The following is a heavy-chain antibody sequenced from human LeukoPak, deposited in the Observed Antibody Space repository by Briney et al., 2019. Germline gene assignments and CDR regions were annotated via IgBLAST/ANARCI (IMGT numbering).Heavy chain of an antibody. CDR3: ARGGSPEYSSRWYPQDY. CDR1: GFSFITYD. D-gene: IGHD6-13*01. J-gene: IGHJ4*02. V-gene: IGHV3-23*01. CDR2: ISSGGGYI. Sequence: GGSLRLSCAAAGFSFITYDRTWVRLTPGKGLEWVTTISSGGGYIYYADSVKGRFTVSRDNSKNTLYLPMTSLSAEDTAVYYCARGGSPEYSSRWYPQDYWGQGTLVTVSS.